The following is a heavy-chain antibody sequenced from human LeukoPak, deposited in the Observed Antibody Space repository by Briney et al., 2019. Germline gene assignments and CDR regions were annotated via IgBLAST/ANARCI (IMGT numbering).Heavy chain of an antibody. CDR3: ARLGRKGEFDY. CDR1: GGSISSVSNY. J-gene: IGHJ4*02. CDR2: IYYTGSI. Sequence: KPSETLSLTCTVSGGSISSVSNYWGWIRQPPGKGLEWISNIYYTGSIYYKPSLKSRVTISVDTSKNQFSLKLSSVTAADTAVYYCARLGRKGEFDYWGQGTLVTVSS. V-gene: IGHV4-39*01. D-gene: IGHD3-10*01.